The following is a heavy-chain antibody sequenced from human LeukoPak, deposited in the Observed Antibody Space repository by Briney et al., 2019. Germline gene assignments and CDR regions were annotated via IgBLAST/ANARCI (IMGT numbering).Heavy chain of an antibody. CDR2: ISSSSSFR. CDR1: GFNFSSYS. J-gene: IGHJ4*02. CDR3: ARESSGYFY. D-gene: IGHD3-22*01. V-gene: IGHV3-21*01. Sequence: PGGSLRLSCAASGFNFSSYSMNWVRQAPGKGLEWVSSISSSSSFRYYADSVKGRFTISRDNAKNSLYLQMNSLRAEDTAGYYCARESSGYFYWGQGTLVTVSS.